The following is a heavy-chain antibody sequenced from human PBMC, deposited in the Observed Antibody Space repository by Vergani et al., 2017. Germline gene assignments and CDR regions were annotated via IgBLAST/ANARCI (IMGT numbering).Heavy chain of an antibody. CDR3: ARRGTRYDYYYMDV. Sequence: QVQLQQWGAGLLKPSETLSLICAVYGGSFSGYYWSWIRQPPGKGLEWIGEINHSGSTNYNPSLKSRVTISVDTSKNQFSLKLSSVTAADTAVYYCARRGTRYDYYYMDVWGKGTTVTVSS. J-gene: IGHJ6*03. CDR1: GGSFSGYY. CDR2: INHSGST. V-gene: IGHV4-34*01. D-gene: IGHD1-14*01.